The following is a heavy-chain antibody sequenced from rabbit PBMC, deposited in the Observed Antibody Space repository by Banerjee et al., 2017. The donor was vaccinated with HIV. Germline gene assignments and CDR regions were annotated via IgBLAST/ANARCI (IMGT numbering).Heavy chain of an antibody. J-gene: IGHJ4*01. Sequence: QSLQESGGGLFQPGGSLALTCKASGFDLSSYYYMCWVRQAPGKGLEWIGCIYTGSGSTYYASWAKGRFTISKTSSTTVTLQMTSLTAADTATYFCARDLAGVIGWNFNLWGPGTLVTVS. D-gene: IGHD4-1*01. CDR2: IYTGSGST. CDR3: ARDLAGVIGWNFNL. CDR1: GFDLSSYYY. V-gene: IGHV1S40*01.